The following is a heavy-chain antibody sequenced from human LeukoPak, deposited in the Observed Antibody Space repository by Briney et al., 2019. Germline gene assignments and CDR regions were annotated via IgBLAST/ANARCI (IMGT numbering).Heavy chain of an antibody. Sequence: GGSLRLSCAASGFTFSSYGMHWVRQAPGKGLEWVAVIWYDGSNKYYADSVKGRFTISRDNSKNTLYLQMNSLRAEDTAVYYCASQVVARGFDYWGQGTLVTVSS. V-gene: IGHV3-33*01. J-gene: IGHJ4*02. CDR2: IWYDGSNK. D-gene: IGHD2-15*01. CDR1: GFTFSSYG. CDR3: ASQVVARGFDY.